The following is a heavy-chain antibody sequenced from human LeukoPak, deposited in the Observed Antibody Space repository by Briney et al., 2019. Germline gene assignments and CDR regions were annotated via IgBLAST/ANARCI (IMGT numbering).Heavy chain of an antibody. CDR1: GFTFSSYE. CDR3: ARGPRYCSGGSCYSPFDY. V-gene: IGHV3-48*03. CDR2: ISSSGSTI. Sequence: GGSLRLSCAASGFTFSSYEMNWVRQAPGKGLEWVSYISSSGSTIYYADSVKGRLTISRDNAKNSLYLQMNSLRAEDTAVYCCARGPRYCSGGSCYSPFDYWGQGTLVTVSS. J-gene: IGHJ4*02. D-gene: IGHD2-15*01.